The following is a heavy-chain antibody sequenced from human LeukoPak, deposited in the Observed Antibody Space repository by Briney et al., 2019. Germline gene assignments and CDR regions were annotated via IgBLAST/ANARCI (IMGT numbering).Heavy chain of an antibody. V-gene: IGHV3-48*04. Sequence: GGSLRLSCAASGFTFSSYSMNWVRQAPGKGREWVSYISSSSSTIYYADSVKGRFTISRDNAKNSLYLQMNSLRAEDTAVYYCAGDIYYDSSGYYGSVYWGQGTLVTVSS. J-gene: IGHJ4*02. CDR1: GFTFSSYS. CDR3: AGDIYYDSSGYYGSVY. D-gene: IGHD3-22*01. CDR2: ISSSSSTI.